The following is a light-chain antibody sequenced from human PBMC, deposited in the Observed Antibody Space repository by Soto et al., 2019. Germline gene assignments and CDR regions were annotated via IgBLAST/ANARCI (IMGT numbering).Light chain of an antibody. Sequence: QSALTQPPSASGSPGQSVTISCTGTSSDVGNYNYVSWYQLHPGKAPKLMIYEVTNRPSGVSDRFSGSKSGNTASLTVSGLQAEDEGDYYCSSYVRSSSSWVFGGGTKLTVL. J-gene: IGLJ3*02. CDR2: EVT. V-gene: IGLV2-8*01. CDR1: SSDVGNYNY. CDR3: SSYVRSSSSWV.